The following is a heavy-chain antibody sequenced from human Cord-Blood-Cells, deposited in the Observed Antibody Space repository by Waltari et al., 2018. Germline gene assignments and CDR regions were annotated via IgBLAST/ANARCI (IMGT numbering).Heavy chain of an antibody. Sequence: QVQLQESGPGLVKPSETLSLTCAVSGYSISSGYYWGWIRPPPGKGLEWIGGIYHRGSTYYNPSLTSRVTISVDTSKNQFSLKLSSVTAADTAVYYCARGGLIVGAHFDYWGQGTLVTVSS. CDR2: IYHRGST. CDR1: GYSISSGYY. CDR3: ARGGLIVGAHFDY. V-gene: IGHV4-38-2*01. D-gene: IGHD1-26*01. J-gene: IGHJ4*02.